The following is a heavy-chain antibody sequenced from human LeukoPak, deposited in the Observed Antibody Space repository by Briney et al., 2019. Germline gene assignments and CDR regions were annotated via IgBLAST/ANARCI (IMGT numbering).Heavy chain of an antibody. D-gene: IGHD2-15*01. Sequence: PGGSLRLSCGASGFIFSSHWMRWVHQAPGKGLEWVADINRDGSDEYYVDSVRGRFTISRDNAKNSVYLQMNSLRPDDTAVYYCGGGPGYWGQGTLVSVSS. CDR1: GFIFSSHW. CDR3: GGGPGY. V-gene: IGHV3-7*01. J-gene: IGHJ4*02. CDR2: INRDGSDE.